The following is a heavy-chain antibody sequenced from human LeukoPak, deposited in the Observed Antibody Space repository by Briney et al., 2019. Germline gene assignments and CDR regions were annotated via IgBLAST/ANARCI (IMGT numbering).Heavy chain of an antibody. D-gene: IGHD6-13*01. V-gene: IGHV1-46*01. J-gene: IGHJ4*02. CDR1: GYTFTSYY. CDR2: INPSGGST. CDR3: ARGPPSYRQQLENYFDY. Sequence: ASVKVSRKASGYTFTSYYMHWVRQAPGQGLEWMGIINPSGGSTNYAQKFQGRVTMTRDTSTSTVYMELSSLRSEDTAVYYCARGPPSYRQQLENYFDYWGQGTLVTVSS.